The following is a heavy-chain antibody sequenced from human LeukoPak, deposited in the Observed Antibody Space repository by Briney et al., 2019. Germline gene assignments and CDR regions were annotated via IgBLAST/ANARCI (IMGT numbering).Heavy chain of an antibody. Sequence: GGSLRLSCAASGFTFSNAWMSWVRQAPGKGLEWVGRIKSKTDGGTTDYAAPVKGRFTISRDDSKNTLYLQMNSLKTEDTAVYYCTAAYYGSSGYYNDYWGQGTLVTVSS. D-gene: IGHD3-22*01. J-gene: IGHJ4*02. V-gene: IGHV3-15*01. CDR2: IKSKTDGGTT. CDR1: GFTFSNAW. CDR3: TAAYYGSSGYYNDY.